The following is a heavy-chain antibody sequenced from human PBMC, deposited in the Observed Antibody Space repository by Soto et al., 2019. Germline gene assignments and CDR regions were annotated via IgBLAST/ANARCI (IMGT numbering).Heavy chain of an antibody. V-gene: IGHV5-10-1*01. CDR3: ARHIIAAAGIGAFDI. J-gene: IGHJ3*02. Sequence: GESLKISCKGSGYSFTTYWISWVRQMPGKGLEWMGRIDPSDTYTNYSPSFQGHVTISADKSISTAYLQWSSLKASDTAMYYCARHIIAAAGIGAFDIWGQGTMVTVSS. D-gene: IGHD6-13*01. CDR1: GYSFTTYW. CDR2: IDPSDTYT.